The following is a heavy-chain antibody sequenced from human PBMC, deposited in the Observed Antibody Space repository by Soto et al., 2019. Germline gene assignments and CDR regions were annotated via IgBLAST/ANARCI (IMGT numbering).Heavy chain of an antibody. CDR2: ISAYNGNT. Sequence: ASVKVSCKASGYTFTSYGISWVRQAPGQGLEWMRWISAYNGNTNYAQKLQGRVTMTTDTSTSTAYMELRSLSSVTAADTAVYCCARGGRTSWNGGGDYWGQGTLGTVSS. D-gene: IGHD1-1*01. J-gene: IGHJ4*02. CDR3: ARGGRTSWNGGGDY. V-gene: IGHV1-18*01. CDR1: GYTFTSYG.